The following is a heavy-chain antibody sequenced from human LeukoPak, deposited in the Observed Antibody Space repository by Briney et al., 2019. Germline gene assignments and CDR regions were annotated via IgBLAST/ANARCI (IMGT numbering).Heavy chain of an antibody. CDR3: ARDNGGYYDSSRSQGY. V-gene: IGHV3-30*04. J-gene: IGHJ4*02. Sequence: AGGSLRLSCAASGFTFSSYAMHWVRQAPGKGLEWVAVISYDGSNKYYADSVKGRFTISRDNAKNSLYLQMNSLRAEDTAVYYCARDNGGYYDSSRSQGYWGQGTLVTVSS. CDR2: ISYDGSNK. D-gene: IGHD3-3*01. CDR1: GFTFSSYA.